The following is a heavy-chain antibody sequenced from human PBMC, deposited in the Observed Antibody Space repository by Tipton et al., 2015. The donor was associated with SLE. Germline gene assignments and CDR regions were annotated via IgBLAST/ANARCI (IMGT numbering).Heavy chain of an antibody. V-gene: IGHV1-46*02. J-gene: IGHJ6*02. CDR2: INPLSST. D-gene: IGHD3-16*01. Sequence: QLVQSGAEVTKPGASVKISCKTSAYTFNNYFFQWIRQAPGQGLEWMALINPLSSTVYAENFQGRLTVTRDTSTTTVYMVLSTLRSDDTAIYYCARDRVTFGEFCMDVWGQGTTVTVSS. CDR1: AYTFNNYF. CDR3: ARDRVTFGEFCMDV.